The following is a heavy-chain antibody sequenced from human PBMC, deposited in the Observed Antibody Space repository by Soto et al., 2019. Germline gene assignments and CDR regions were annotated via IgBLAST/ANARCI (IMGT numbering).Heavy chain of an antibody. CDR2: MSSTGYRT. V-gene: IGHV3-48*03. CDR3: TREGYGGNTDAFEM. J-gene: IGHJ3*02. D-gene: IGHD4-17*01. Sequence: EVQLVESGGGLVQPGGSLRLSCAASGFSVSAYEMDWVRQAPGKGLEWVSFMSSTGYRTYYPDSVKGRVTISRDNAKNSLYLQMDSLRAEDTAVYYCTREGYGGNTDAFEMWGQGTMVTVSS. CDR1: GFSVSAYE.